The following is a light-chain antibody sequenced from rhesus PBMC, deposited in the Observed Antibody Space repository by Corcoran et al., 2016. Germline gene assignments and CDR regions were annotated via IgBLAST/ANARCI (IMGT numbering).Light chain of an antibody. CDR2: AAS. CDR3: QQGYTLPLT. J-gene: IGKJ4*01. V-gene: IGKV1-33*02. Sequence: DIQMSQSPSSLSASVGDKVTITCRASQGISNGLAWYQQRPGKAPKLLIYAASNLESGVPSRFSADRSGTHFTLTINSLQPEDSATYYCQQGYTLPLTFGGGTKVELK. CDR1: QGISNG.